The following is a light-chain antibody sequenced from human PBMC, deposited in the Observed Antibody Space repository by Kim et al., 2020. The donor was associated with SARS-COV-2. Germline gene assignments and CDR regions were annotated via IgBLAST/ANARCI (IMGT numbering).Light chain of an antibody. CDR3: CSYAGSYTLI. Sequence: GQSVTISCNGTSSDVGGYNYVSWDQHHPGKAPKLMIYDVSKRPSGVPDRFSGSKSGNTASLTISGLQAEDEADYYCCSYAGSYTLIFGGGTKLTVL. CDR1: SSDVGGYNY. CDR2: DVS. V-gene: IGLV2-11*01. J-gene: IGLJ2*01.